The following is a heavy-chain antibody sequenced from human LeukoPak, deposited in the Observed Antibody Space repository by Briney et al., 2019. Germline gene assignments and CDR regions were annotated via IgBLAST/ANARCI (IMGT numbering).Heavy chain of an antibody. Sequence: PGGSLRLSCAASGFIFSSYAMSWVRQAPGKGLEWVSTISDSSGSTYYADSVKGLFTISRDNSKNTLYLQMNSLRAEETAEYYCAKVRTRWTMVRGVPYMDVWGKGTTVTVSS. J-gene: IGHJ6*03. CDR1: GFIFSSYA. V-gene: IGHV3-23*01. D-gene: IGHD3-10*01. CDR3: AKVRTRWTMVRGVPYMDV. CDR2: ISDSSGST.